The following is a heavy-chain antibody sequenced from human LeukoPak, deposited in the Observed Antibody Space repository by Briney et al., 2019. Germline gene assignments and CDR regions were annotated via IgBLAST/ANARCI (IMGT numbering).Heavy chain of an antibody. V-gene: IGHV3-48*03. Sequence: GGSLRLSCAASGFTFSSYEMNWVRQAPGKGLEWVSYISSSGSTIYYADSVKGRFTIPRDNAKNSLYLQMNSLRAEDTAVYYCAKYCSGGSCYSGYYYYGMDVWGKGTTVTVSS. J-gene: IGHJ6*04. CDR2: ISSSGSTI. CDR3: AKYCSGGSCYSGYYYYGMDV. D-gene: IGHD2-15*01. CDR1: GFTFSSYE.